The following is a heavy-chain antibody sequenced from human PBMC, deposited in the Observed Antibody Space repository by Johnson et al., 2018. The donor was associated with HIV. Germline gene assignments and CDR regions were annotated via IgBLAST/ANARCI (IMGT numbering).Heavy chain of an antibody. J-gene: IGHJ3*02. CDR1: GFTFSSYA. V-gene: IGHV3-74*01. CDR3: AREGALLLWFGASPFDI. CDR2: INSDGSST. Sequence: VQLVESGGGVVQPGRSLRLSCAASGFTFSSYAMHWVRQAPGKGLVWVSRINSDGSSTSYADSAKGRFTISRDNDKNTLYLQMNSLRAEDTAVYYCAREGALLLWFGASPFDIWGQGTMVTVSS. D-gene: IGHD3-10*01.